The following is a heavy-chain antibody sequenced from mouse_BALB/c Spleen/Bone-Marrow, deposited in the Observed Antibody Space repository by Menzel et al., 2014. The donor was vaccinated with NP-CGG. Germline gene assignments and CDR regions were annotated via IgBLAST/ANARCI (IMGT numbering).Heavy chain of an antibody. CDR2: ISSGSSTI. CDR1: GFTFSSFG. D-gene: IGHD2-1*01. J-gene: IGHJ3*01. Sequence: EVQLVESGGGLVQPGGSRKLSCAASGFTFSSFGMHWVRQAPEKGLECVAYISSGSSTIYYADTVKGRFTITRDNPKNTLFLQMTSLRSEDTAMYYCARGGNYAWFAYWGQGTLVTVSA. CDR3: ARGGNYAWFAY. V-gene: IGHV5-17*02.